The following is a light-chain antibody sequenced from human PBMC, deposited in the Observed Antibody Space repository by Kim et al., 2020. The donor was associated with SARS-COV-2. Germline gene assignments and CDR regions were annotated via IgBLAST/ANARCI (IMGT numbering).Light chain of an antibody. CDR3: HQYAGAPWT. CDR2: GAS. J-gene: IGKJ1*01. CDR1: QSISTIV. Sequence: APGERASFTCRASQSISTIVCWTQHKPGQSPRLLFCGASSRTAGIPDRCSGGGAGTDFTLTITGLEPEDFTVYYCHQYAGAPWTLGQGTKVDIK. V-gene: IGKV3-20*01.